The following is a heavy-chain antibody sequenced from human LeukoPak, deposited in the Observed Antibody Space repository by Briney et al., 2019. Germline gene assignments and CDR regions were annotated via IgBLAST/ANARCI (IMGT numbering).Heavy chain of an antibody. CDR3: ARDGRAAAAGTDFDY. Sequence: ASVKVSCKASGYTFTGYYMHWVRQAPGQGLEWMGWINPNSGGTNYAQKFQGRVTMTRDTSISTAYMELSRLRSDDTAVYYCARDGRAAAAGTDFDYWGRGTLVTVSS. D-gene: IGHD6-13*01. CDR1: GYTFTGYY. CDR2: INPNSGGT. V-gene: IGHV1-2*02. J-gene: IGHJ4*02.